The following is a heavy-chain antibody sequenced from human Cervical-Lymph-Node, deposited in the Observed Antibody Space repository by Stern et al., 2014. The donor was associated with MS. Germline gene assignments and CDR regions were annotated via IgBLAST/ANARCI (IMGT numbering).Heavy chain of an antibody. D-gene: IGHD3-10*01. CDR2: ISSDASKE. Sequence: VQLVESGGGVVQPGRSLRLSCATSGFTFSSFAMHWVRQAPGKGLEWVAVISSDASKENYADSVRGRFTISRDSSSRTLYLEMTSLRVEDTALNYCVPGSGAFDSWGQGTLVIVSS. V-gene: IGHV3-30*03. CDR3: VPGSGAFDS. J-gene: IGHJ4*02. CDR1: GFTFSSFA.